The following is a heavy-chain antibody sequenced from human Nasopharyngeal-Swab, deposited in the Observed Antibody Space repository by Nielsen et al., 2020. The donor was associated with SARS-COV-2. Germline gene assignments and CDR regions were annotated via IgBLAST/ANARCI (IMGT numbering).Heavy chain of an antibody. J-gene: IGHJ4*02. Sequence: GESLKISCAASGFTFSSYAMSWVRQAPGKGLEWVSSISGSGGSTYYADSVKGRLTISRDNSKNTLYLQMHSLRAEDTAVYYCATPGTRCSGDTCNMWVFDYWGQGTLVTVSS. D-gene: IGHD2-15*01. CDR1: GFTFSSYA. CDR2: ISGSGGST. V-gene: IGHV3-23*01. CDR3: ATPGTRCSGDTCNMWVFDY.